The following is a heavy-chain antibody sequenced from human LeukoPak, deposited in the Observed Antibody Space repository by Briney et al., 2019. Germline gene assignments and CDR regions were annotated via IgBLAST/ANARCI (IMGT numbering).Heavy chain of an antibody. Sequence: GGSLRLSCAASGFTFSSYGMHWVRQAPGKGLEWVAVIWYDGNNKYYADSVKGRFTISRDNSKNTLYLQMDGLRAEDTAVYYCARGDCSSTSCYLIDYWGQGTLVTVSS. D-gene: IGHD2-2*01. J-gene: IGHJ4*02. CDR3: ARGDCSSTSCYLIDY. V-gene: IGHV3-33*01. CDR1: GFTFSSYG. CDR2: IWYDGNNK.